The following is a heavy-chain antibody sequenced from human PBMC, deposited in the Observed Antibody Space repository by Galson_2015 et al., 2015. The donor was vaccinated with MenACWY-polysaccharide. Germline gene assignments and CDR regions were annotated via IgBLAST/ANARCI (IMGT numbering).Heavy chain of an antibody. CDR2: IYWDENQ. CDR1: GFSLRTSGVG. J-gene: IGHJ3*02. CDR3: AHRMGVAGFVI. V-gene: IGHV2-5*02. D-gene: IGHD3-10*01. Sequence: PALVKPTQTLTLTCSVSGFSLRTSGVGVGWIRQPPGKALEWLALIYWDENQGYRPSLKSRLTITKDTSKTQVVLTMTNMTPVDTGTYYCAHRMGVAGFVIWGQGTTVIVSS.